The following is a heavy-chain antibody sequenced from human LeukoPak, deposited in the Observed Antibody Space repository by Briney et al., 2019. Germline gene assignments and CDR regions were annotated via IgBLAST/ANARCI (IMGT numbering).Heavy chain of an antibody. D-gene: IGHD2-21*02. CDR2: ISGGGGST. V-gene: IGHV3-23*01. CDR3: ARGGAYCRGDCPLDAFDP. CDR1: GFTFSSYA. J-gene: IGHJ3*01. Sequence: GGSLRLSCAASGFTFSSYAMSWVRQAPGKGLEWVSTISGGGGSTYYADSVKGRFTISRDNSKNTLYLQMNSLRAEDTAFYYCARGGAYCRGDCPLDAFDPWGQGTMVTVSS.